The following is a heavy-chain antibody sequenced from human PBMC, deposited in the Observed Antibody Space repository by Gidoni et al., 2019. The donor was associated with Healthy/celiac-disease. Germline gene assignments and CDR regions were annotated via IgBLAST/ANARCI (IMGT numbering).Heavy chain of an antibody. J-gene: IGHJ6*02. CDR1: GFTFSSYG. CDR3: AKDAGYYYDSSGYHGYYYYYGMDV. Sequence: QVQLVESGGGVVQPGRSLRLSCAASGFTFSSYGMHWVRQAPGKGLEWVAVISYDGSNKYYADSVKGRFTISRDNSKNTLYLQMNSLRAEDTAVYYCAKDAGYYYDSSGYHGYYYYYGMDVWGQGTTVTVSS. V-gene: IGHV3-30*18. D-gene: IGHD3-22*01. CDR2: ISYDGSNK.